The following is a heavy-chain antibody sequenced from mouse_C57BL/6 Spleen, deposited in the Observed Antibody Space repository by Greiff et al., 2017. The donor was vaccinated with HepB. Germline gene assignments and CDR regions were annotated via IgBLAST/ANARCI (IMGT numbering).Heavy chain of an antibody. CDR2: IYPGDGDT. CDR1: GYAFSSSW. Sequence: VQLQQSGPELVKPGASVKISCKASGYAFSSSWMNWVKQRPGKGLEWIGRIYPGDGDTNYNGKFKGKATLTADKSSSTAYMQLSSLTSEESAVYFCARMNYYCSSYAMDYWGQGTSVTVSS. J-gene: IGHJ4*01. CDR3: ARMNYYCSSYAMDY. V-gene: IGHV1-82*01. D-gene: IGHD1-1*01.